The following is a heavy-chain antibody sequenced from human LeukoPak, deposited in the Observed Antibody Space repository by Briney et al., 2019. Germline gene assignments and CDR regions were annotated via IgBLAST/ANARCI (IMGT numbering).Heavy chain of an antibody. J-gene: IGHJ5*02. CDR3: ARYYDSENWFDP. CDR2: INPNSGDT. D-gene: IGHD3-22*01. V-gene: IGHV1-2*02. CDR1: GYTFTGYY. Sequence: ASVTVSCKASGYTFTGYYMHWVRQAPGQGRGWIGLINPNSGDTNYGAKFTGRVTMTRDTSISTAYMELSRLRSDDTAVYYCARYYDSENWFDPWGQGTLVTVSS.